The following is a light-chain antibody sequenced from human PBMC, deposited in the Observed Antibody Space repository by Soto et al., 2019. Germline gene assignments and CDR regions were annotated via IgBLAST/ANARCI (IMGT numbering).Light chain of an antibody. CDR3: QQYNSWPLT. J-gene: IGKJ4*01. CDR1: QSVGSD. Sequence: EIVMTQSPATLSVSPGERATLSCRASQSVGSDLAWYQQKPGQAPRLVIYDIFTRDTAVPTRISGSGSGTEFTLTISSLQSEDFAVYYCQQYNSWPLTFGGGTKVEIK. CDR2: DIF. V-gene: IGKV3D-15*01.